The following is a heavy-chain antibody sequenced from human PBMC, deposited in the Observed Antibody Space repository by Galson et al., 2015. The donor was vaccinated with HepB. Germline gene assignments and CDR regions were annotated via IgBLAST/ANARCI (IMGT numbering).Heavy chain of an antibody. Sequence: SLRLSCAASGFFFSNYNMNWVRQAPGKGLEWVSSISSSSSYIHYADSVKGRFTISRDNAKNSLYLQMNSLRAEDTAIYSCARAGSDWFGSDYWGQGTLVTVSS. J-gene: IGHJ4*02. D-gene: IGHD6-19*01. CDR1: GFFFSNYN. V-gene: IGHV3-21*01. CDR3: ARAGSDWFGSDY. CDR2: ISSSSSYI.